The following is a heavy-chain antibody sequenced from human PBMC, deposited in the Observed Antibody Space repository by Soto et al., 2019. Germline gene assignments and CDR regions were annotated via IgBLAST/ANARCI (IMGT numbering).Heavy chain of an antibody. CDR3: ARDGRTMTTVTPGWFDP. V-gene: IGHV4-59*01. Sequence: SETLSLTCTVSGGSISSYYWSWIRQPPGKGLEWIGYIYYSGSTNYNPSLKSRVTISVDTSKNQFSLKLSSVTAADTAVYYCARDGRTMTTVTPGWFDPWGQGTLVTVSS. CDR1: GGSISSYY. CDR2: IYYSGST. J-gene: IGHJ5*02. D-gene: IGHD4-17*01.